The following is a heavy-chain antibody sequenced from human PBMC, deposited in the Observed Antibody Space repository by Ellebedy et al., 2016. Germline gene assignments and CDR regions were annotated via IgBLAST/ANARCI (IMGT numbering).Heavy chain of an antibody. Sequence: GESLKISXKGSGYSFTSYWISWVRQMPGKGLECMGRIDPSDSYTTYSPSFQGHVTISADKSISTAYLQWGSLKASDTAMYYCARQGRRGDYYMDVWGKGTTVTVSS. V-gene: IGHV5-10-1*01. CDR1: GYSFTSYW. D-gene: IGHD3-3*01. J-gene: IGHJ6*03. CDR2: IDPSDSYT. CDR3: ARQGRRGDYYMDV.